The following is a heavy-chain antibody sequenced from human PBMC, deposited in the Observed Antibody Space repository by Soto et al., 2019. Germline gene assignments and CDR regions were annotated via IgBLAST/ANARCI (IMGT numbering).Heavy chain of an antibody. D-gene: IGHD4-4*01. V-gene: IGHV4-4*02. CDR3: ARDEKTTVTTGDYCYYGMDV. CDR1: GGSISSSNW. CDR2: IYHSGST. Sequence: SETLSLTCAVSGGSISSSNWWSWVRQPPGKGLEWIGEIYHSGSTNYNPSLKSRVTISVDKSKNQFSLKLSSVTAADTAVYYCARDEKTTVTTGDYCYYGMDVWGQGTTVTVSS. J-gene: IGHJ6*02.